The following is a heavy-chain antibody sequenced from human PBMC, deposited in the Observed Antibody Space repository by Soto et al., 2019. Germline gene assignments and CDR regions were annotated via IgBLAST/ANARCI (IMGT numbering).Heavy chain of an antibody. CDR3: AREAAIGMVAATSSWFDP. CDR1: GGSISSGDYY. Sequence: ASETLSLTCTVSGGSISSGDYYWSWIRQPPGKGLEWIGYIYYSGSTYYNPSLKSRVTISVDTSKNQFSLKLSSVTAADTAVYYRAREAAIGMVAATSSWFDPWGQGTLVT. V-gene: IGHV4-30-4*01. CDR2: IYYSGST. D-gene: IGHD2-15*01. J-gene: IGHJ5*02.